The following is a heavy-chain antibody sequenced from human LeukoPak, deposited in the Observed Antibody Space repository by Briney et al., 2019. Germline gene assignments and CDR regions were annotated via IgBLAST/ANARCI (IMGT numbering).Heavy chain of an antibody. Sequence: PSETLSLTWTVSGXSISSYYGSWIRQPPGKGLEWIGYIYYSGSTNYNPSLKSRVTISVDTSKNQFSRKLSSVTAADTAVYYCARQPQAAPTPFDYWGQGTLVTVSS. CDR2: IYYSGST. D-gene: IGHD6-6*01. CDR1: GXSISSYY. CDR3: ARQPQAAPTPFDY. V-gene: IGHV4-59*08. J-gene: IGHJ4*02.